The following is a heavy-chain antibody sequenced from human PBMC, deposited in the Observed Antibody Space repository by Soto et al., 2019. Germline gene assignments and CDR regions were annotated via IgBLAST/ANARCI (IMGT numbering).Heavy chain of an antibody. CDR1: GYTFTNYG. CDR3: AIASYCSRGSCYSVY. J-gene: IGHJ4*02. V-gene: IGHV1-18*01. CDR2: INTNTGNT. Sequence: QVQLVQSGTEVKTPGASVKVSCKASGYTFTNYGISWVRQAPGQGLEWMGWINTNTGNTKYAQNLQGRVTMTTDTSTSTAYMYLRSLRLDDTAVYYCAIASYCSRGSCYSVYWGQGSLVTVSS. D-gene: IGHD2-15*01.